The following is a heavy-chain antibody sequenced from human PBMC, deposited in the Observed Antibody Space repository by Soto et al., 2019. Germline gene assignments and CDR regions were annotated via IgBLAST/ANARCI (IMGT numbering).Heavy chain of an antibody. J-gene: IGHJ6*02. Sequence: QVQLQESGPGLVKPSQTLSLTCTVSGGSISSGDYYWSWIRQPPGKDLEWIGYIYDSGSTDYTPSLKCRVTISVDTSKTQFSLKLSSVTAADTAVYYCARASPVVTDVWGQGTTVTVSS. CDR1: GGSISSGDYY. D-gene: IGHD5-18*01. CDR2: IYDSGST. V-gene: IGHV4-30-4*01. CDR3: ARASPVVTDV.